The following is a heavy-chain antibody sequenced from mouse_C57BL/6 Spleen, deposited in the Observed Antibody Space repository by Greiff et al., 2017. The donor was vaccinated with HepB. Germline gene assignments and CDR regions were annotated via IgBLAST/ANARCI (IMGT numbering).Heavy chain of an antibody. CDR3: ARGYGSRSWYFDV. V-gene: IGHV1-39*01. D-gene: IGHD1-1*01. CDR1: GYSFTDYN. J-gene: IGHJ1*03. CDR2: INPNYGTT. Sequence: GYSFTDYNMNWVKQSNGKSLEWIGVINPNYGTTSYNQKFKGKATLTVDQSSSTAYMQLNSLTSEDSAVYYCARGYGSRSWYFDVWGTGTTVTVSS.